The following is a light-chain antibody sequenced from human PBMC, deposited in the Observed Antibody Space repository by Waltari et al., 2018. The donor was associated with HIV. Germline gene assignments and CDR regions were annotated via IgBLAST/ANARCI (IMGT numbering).Light chain of an antibody. Sequence: DVQMTQSPSTLSASVGARVSITCRASQIIDYWSALYQQKPGQPPKLLIYKTSYLESGGPTRFSGSGSGADFTLTIDGLQPEDFATYYCQQYNSHSYTFGQGTKLDIK. V-gene: IGKV1-5*03. CDR3: QQYNSHSYT. J-gene: IGKJ2*01. CDR2: KTS. CDR1: QIIDYW.